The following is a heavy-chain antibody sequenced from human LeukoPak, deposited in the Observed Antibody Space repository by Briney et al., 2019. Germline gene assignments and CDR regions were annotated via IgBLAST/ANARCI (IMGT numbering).Heavy chain of an antibody. V-gene: IGHV1-24*01. Sequence: ASVKVSCKASGYTFTSYGISWVRQAPGKGLEWMGGFDPEDGETIYAQKFQGRVTMTEDTSTDTAYMELSSLRSEDTAVYYCATVLRGGYYFDYWGQGTLVTVSS. CDR3: ATVLRGGYYFDY. CDR1: GYTFTSYG. D-gene: IGHD4-17*01. J-gene: IGHJ4*02. CDR2: FDPEDGET.